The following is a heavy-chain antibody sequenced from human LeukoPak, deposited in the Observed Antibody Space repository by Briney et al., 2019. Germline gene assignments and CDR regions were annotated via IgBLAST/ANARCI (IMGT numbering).Heavy chain of an antibody. J-gene: IGHJ4*02. Sequence: GGSLRLSCAASGFSFCAYAMNWVRQAPGKGLEWVSSITGSGDSTYIADSVKGRFTIYRDNSKNTMYMQMNILRAEDTALYYCAKGTLRSCTGARCYPFDYWGQGTLVNVSS. D-gene: IGHD2-8*02. V-gene: IGHV3-23*01. CDR1: GFSFCAYA. CDR2: ITGSGDST. CDR3: AKGTLRSCTGARCYPFDY.